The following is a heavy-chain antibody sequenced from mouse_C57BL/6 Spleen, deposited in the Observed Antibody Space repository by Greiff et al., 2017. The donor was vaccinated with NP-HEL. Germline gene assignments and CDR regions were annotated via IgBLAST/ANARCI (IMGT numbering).Heavy chain of an antibody. CDR2: IDPSDSYP. V-gene: IGHV1-50*01. CDR3: ARFYGSYYFDY. J-gene: IGHJ2*01. Sequence: QVQLQQPGAELVKPGASVKLSCKASGYTFTSYWMQWVKQRPGQGLEWIGEIDPSDSYPNYNQKFKGKATLTVDTSSSTAYMQLSSLTAEDSAVYYCARFYGSYYFDYWGQGTTLTVSS. CDR1: GYTFTSYW. D-gene: IGHD2-2*01.